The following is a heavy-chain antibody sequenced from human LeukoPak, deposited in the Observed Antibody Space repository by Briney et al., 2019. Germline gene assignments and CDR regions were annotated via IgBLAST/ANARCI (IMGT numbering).Heavy chain of an antibody. CDR2: LNPNSGNT. V-gene: IGHV1-8*03. Sequence: GASVKVSCEASGYTFTSYDINWVRQAPGQGLEWMGWLNPNSGNTGFAQKFQGRVTVTWDTSIRTAYMELSSLRSDDTAVYYCTRGRPASFDPWGQGTLVTVSS. CDR1: GYTFTSYD. D-gene: IGHD2-2*01. J-gene: IGHJ5*02. CDR3: TRGRPASFDP.